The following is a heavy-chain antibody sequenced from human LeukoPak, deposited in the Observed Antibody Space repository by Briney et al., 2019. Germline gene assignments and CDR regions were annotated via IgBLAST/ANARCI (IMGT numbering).Heavy chain of an antibody. Sequence: PGGSLRLSCAASGFTFSSYSMNWVRQAPGKGLEWVSYISSSSSTIYYADSVKGRFTISRDNAKNSLCLQMNSLRAEDTAVYYCARGLMMADYWGQGTLVTVSS. V-gene: IGHV3-48*04. J-gene: IGHJ4*02. CDR2: ISSSSSTI. D-gene: IGHD5-24*01. CDR3: ARGLMMADY. CDR1: GFTFSSYS.